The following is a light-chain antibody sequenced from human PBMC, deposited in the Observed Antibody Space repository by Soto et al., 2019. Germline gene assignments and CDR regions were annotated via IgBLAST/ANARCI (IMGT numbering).Light chain of an antibody. CDR1: SSDGGSYNL. CDR3: CSYAASSTFVYV. V-gene: IGLV2-23*03. J-gene: IGLJ1*01. Sequence: QSVLTQPASVSGSPGQSITISCTGTSSDGGSYNLVSWYQQHPGKGPKLMIYAGSKRPSGVSNRFSGSKSGNPASLTISGLQAEDEADYYCCSYAASSTFVYVFGTGTKGTVL. CDR2: AGS.